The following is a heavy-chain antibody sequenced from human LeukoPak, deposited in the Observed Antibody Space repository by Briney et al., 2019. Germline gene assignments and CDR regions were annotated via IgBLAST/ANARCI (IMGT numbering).Heavy chain of an antibody. CDR1: GGSISSYY. J-gene: IGHJ3*02. CDR3: ASGARANWDDAFDI. Sequence: PSETLSLTCTVSGGSISSYYLSWIRQPPGKGLEWIGYIYYSGSTNYNPSLKSRVTISVDTSKNQFSLKLSSVTAADTAVYYCASGARANWDDAFDIWGQGTMVTVSS. D-gene: IGHD7-27*01. V-gene: IGHV4-59*01. CDR2: IYYSGST.